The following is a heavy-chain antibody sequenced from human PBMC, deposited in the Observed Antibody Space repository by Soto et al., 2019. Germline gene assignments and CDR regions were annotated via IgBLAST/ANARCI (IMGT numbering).Heavy chain of an antibody. J-gene: IGHJ6*02. D-gene: IGHD3-10*01. CDR1: GVTFSSYS. CDR3: AREAGSGMDV. Sequence: EVQLVESGGGWAQPGGYLRLSCAASGVTFSSYSRNWVRQAPGKGLGWVSYISSGSSSNKHYADSVKGRFTISRDNAKNSLYLQMNSLTDEDTAVYYCAREAGSGMDVWGQGTAVTVSS. V-gene: IGHV3-48*02. CDR2: ISSGSSSNK.